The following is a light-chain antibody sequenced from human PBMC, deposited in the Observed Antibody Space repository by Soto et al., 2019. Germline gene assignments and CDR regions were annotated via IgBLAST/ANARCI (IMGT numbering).Light chain of an antibody. CDR1: QSVSSSY. Sequence: EIVLTQSPGTLSLSPGERATLSCRASQSVSSSYLAWYQQQPGQAPRLLIYGASSRATGIPDRFSGSGSGTDLTITISRLEPEDFAVYYCQQYGSSRVTFGGGTKVEIK. CDR2: GAS. V-gene: IGKV3-20*01. CDR3: QQYGSSRVT. J-gene: IGKJ4*01.